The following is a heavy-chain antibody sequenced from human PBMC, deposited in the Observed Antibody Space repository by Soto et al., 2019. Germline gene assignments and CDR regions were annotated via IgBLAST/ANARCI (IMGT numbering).Heavy chain of an antibody. Sequence: GASVKVSCKASGGTFSSYAISWVRQAPGQGLEWMGGIIPIFGTANYAQKFQGRVTITADESTSTAYMELSSLRSEDTAVYYCARYPLKIAAAYYFDYWGQGTLVTVSS. CDR1: GGTFSSYA. CDR2: IIPIFGTA. V-gene: IGHV1-69*13. CDR3: ARYPLKIAAAYYFDY. J-gene: IGHJ4*02. D-gene: IGHD6-25*01.